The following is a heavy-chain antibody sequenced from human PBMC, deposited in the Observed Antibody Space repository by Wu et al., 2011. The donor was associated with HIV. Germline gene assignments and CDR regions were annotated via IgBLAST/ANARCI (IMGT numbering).Heavy chain of an antibody. CDR2: IIPMFNTA. CDR1: GGSFSSYA. V-gene: IGHV1-69*06. D-gene: IGHD3-10*01. CDR3: ATVEDAAVRGPDAFDI. J-gene: IGHJ3*02. Sequence: QVVQSGAEVKKPGSSVKVSCKASGGSFSSYAVSWVRLAPGQGLEWMGRIIPMFNTANYAQNFQSRLTLTEDTSTDTAYMELSSLRSEDTAVYYCATVEDAAVRGPDAFDIWGQGTMVTVSS.